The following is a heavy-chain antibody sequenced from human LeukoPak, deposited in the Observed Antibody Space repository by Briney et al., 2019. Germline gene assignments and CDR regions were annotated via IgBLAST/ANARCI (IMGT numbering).Heavy chain of an antibody. CDR2: VIPIFSTA. D-gene: IGHD3-9*01. CDR1: GGTFSNYA. Sequence: SVKVSCKASGGTFSNYAIGWVRQAPGQGLEWMGGVIPIFSTANYAQKLQGRVTMTTDTSTSTAYMELRSLRSDDTAVYYCAREKTRTELRYFDWLSTDDAFDIWGQGTMVTVSS. J-gene: IGHJ3*02. CDR3: AREKTRTELRYFDWLSTDDAFDI. V-gene: IGHV1-69*05.